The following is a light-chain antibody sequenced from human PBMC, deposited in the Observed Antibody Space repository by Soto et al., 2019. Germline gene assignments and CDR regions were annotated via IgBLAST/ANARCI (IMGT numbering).Light chain of an antibody. CDR1: QDISDY. CDR2: DAS. J-gene: IGKJ1*01. Sequence: RASQDISDYLAWYQQKPGRGPKLLIYDASTWQSGVPSRFSGSGTGPDLIYPCSLLKPDDLAARFIQPYSRHPEAFGQGTKVDIK. CDR3: QPYSRHPEA. V-gene: IGKV1-9*01.